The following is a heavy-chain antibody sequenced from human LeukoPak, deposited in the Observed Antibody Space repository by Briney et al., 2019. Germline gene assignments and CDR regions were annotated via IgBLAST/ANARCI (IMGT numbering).Heavy chain of an antibody. Sequence: GGSLRLSCAASGFTFDDYAMHWVRQAPGKGLEWVSGISWNSGSIGYADSVKGRFTISRDNAKNSLYLQMNTLRAEDTAVYYCASQSFGLFHHWGQGVLVTVSS. J-gene: IGHJ4*02. CDR3: ASQSFGLFHH. D-gene: IGHD3-3*01. CDR2: ISWNSGSI. CDR1: GFTFDDYA. V-gene: IGHV3-9*01.